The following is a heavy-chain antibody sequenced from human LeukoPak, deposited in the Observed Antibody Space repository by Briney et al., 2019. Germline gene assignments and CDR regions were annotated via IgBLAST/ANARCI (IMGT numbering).Heavy chain of an antibody. D-gene: IGHD2-2*01. Sequence: GGSLRLSCAASGFTFDDYVMHWVRQAPGRGLEWVSGISRNSANIGYADSVKGRFTTSRDNAKNSLYLQMNSLRTEDTALYYCARDFCTGCNYYFYGMDVWGRGTTVTVPS. CDR3: ARDFCTGCNYYFYGMDV. J-gene: IGHJ6*02. CDR2: ISRNSANI. CDR1: GFTFDDYV. V-gene: IGHV3-9*01.